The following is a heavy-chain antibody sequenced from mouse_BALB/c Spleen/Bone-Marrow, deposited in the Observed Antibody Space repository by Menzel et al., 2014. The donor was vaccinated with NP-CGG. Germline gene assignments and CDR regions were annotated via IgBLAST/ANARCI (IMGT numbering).Heavy chain of an antibody. Sequence: VKLMESGAELAKPGASVKMSCKASGYTFTTYWTHWVKQRPGQGLEWIGYINPSTGYTAYNQKFKDKATLTADKSSNTAYMQLSSLTSEDSAVYYCARGNYEAMDYWGQGTSVTVSS. CDR1: GYTFTTYW. D-gene: IGHD2-1*01. CDR3: ARGNYEAMDY. V-gene: IGHV1-7*01. J-gene: IGHJ4*01. CDR2: INPSTGYT.